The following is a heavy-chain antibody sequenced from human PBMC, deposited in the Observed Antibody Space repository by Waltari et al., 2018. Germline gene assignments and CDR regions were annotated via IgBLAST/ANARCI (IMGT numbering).Heavy chain of an antibody. CDR1: GFTVRSNY. J-gene: IGHJ4*02. Sequence: EVQLVETGGGLIQPGGSLRLSCAASGFTVRSNYMSWVRQAPGKGLEGVSVIYSVGSTYYADSVNGRFTISRDNSKNTLYLQMNSLRAEDTAVYYCARANNYWGQGTLVTISS. CDR3: ARANNY. CDR2: IYSVGST. V-gene: IGHV3-53*02.